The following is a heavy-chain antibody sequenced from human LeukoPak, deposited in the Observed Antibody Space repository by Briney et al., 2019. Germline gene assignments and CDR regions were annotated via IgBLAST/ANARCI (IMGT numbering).Heavy chain of an antibody. CDR3: ARGKNSSWYRYYYYYGMDV. D-gene: IGHD6-13*01. Sequence: TGGSLRLSCAASGFTFSSYWMSWVRQAPGKGLEWVANIKQDGSEKYYVDSVKGRFTISRDNAKNSLYLQMNSLRAEDTAVYYCARGKNSSWYRYYYYYGMDVWGKGTTVTVSS. V-gene: IGHV3-7*03. J-gene: IGHJ6*04. CDR1: GFTFSSYW. CDR2: IKQDGSEK.